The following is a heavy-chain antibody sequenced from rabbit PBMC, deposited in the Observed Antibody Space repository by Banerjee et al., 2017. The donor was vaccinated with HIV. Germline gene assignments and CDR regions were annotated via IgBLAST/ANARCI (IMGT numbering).Heavy chain of an antibody. CDR2: IYAGSSGAT. D-gene: IGHD6-1*01. V-gene: IGHV1S40*01. CDR1: GFSFSSSYY. CDR3: ARGPFYYTYGYAGGPAASYFTL. J-gene: IGHJ4*01. Sequence: QQLVESGGDLVKPGASLTLTCTASGFSFSSSYYMCWVRQAPGKGLEWIACIYAGSSGATYYASWAKGRFTISKTSSTTVTLQMTSLTGADTATYFCARGPFYYTYGYAGGPAASYFTLWGPGTLVTVS.